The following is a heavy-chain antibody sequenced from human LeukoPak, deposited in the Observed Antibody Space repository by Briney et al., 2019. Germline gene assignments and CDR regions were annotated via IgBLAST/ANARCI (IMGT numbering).Heavy chain of an antibody. D-gene: IGHD2-2*01. CDR3: ARVMGRYCSSTSCYVDY. CDR2: IRYDGSNK. Sequence: GGSLRLSCAASGFTFSSYGMHWVRQAPGKGLEWVAFIRYDGSNKYYADSVKGRFTISRENSKNTLYLQMNSLRAEDTAVYYCARVMGRYCSSTSCYVDYWGQGTLVTVSS. V-gene: IGHV3-30*02. CDR1: GFTFSSYG. J-gene: IGHJ4*02.